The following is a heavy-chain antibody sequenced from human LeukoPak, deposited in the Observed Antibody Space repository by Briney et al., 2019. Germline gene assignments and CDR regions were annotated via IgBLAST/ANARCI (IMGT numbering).Heavy chain of an antibody. J-gene: IGHJ4*02. CDR2: ISGSGGST. Sequence: PGGSLRLSCAASGFTFSSYAMSWVRQAPGKGLEWVSAISGSGGSTYYADSVKGRFTISRDNPKNTLYLQMNSLRAEDTAVYYCAKKGPYYYDSSGYFPFDYWGQGTLVTVSS. CDR3: AKKGPYYYDSSGYFPFDY. CDR1: GFTFSSYA. D-gene: IGHD3-22*01. V-gene: IGHV3-23*01.